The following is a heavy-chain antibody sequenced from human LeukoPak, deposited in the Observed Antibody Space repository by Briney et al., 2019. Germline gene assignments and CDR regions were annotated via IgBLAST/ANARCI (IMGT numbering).Heavy chain of an antibody. CDR1: GFIFSSYAM. J-gene: IGHJ6*03. D-gene: IGHD2-8*01. V-gene: IGHV4-4*02. CDR3: ARIGNNVGYYYYYFMDV. Sequence: SGGSLRLSCAASGFIFSSYAMSCVRQSPGKGLEWIATIYYAGNTHYNPSLRSRVTISMDMSKNHFSLKLSSVTAADTAVYYCARIGNNVGYYYYYFMDVWGKGTTVTVSS. CDR2: IYYAGNT.